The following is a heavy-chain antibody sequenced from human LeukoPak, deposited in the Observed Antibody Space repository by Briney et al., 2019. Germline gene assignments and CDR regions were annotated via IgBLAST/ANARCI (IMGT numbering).Heavy chain of an antibody. Sequence: GGSLRLSCAASGFTFTTYDIHWVRQAPGKGLEWVANIKQDGSEKYYVDSVKGRFTISRDNAKNSLYLQMNSLRAEDTAVYYCAREIFGVFNPPFDYWGQGTLVTVSS. CDR2: IKQDGSEK. CDR1: GFTFTTYD. J-gene: IGHJ4*02. CDR3: AREIFGVFNPPFDY. V-gene: IGHV3-7*01. D-gene: IGHD3-3*01.